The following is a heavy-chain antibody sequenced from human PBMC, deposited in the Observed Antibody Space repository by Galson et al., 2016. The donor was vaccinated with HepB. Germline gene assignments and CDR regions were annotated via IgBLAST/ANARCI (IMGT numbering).Heavy chain of an antibody. Sequence: SLRLSCAASGFTFNSNWMHWVRQAPGTGLVWGSRINYGWTNTDYADSVKGRFAISRDNAKNKLYLQMTNLRAEDTAVYYCARGNGRPGERGDYWGQGTLVTVSS. CDR1: GFTFNSNW. V-gene: IGHV3-74*01. D-gene: IGHD1-1*01. CDR2: INYGWTNT. CDR3: ARGNGRPGERGDY. J-gene: IGHJ4*02.